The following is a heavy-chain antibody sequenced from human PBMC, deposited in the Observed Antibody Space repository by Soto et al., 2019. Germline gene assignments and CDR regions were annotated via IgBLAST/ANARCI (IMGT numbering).Heavy chain of an antibody. V-gene: IGHV4-30-2*01. CDR2: IYHSGST. J-gene: IGHJ5*02. CDR1: GGSISSGGYS. D-gene: IGHD2-2*01. CDR3: ARDRSSTDPWFDP. Sequence: PSETLSLTCAVSGGSISSGGYSWSWIRQPPGKGLEWIGYIYHSGSTYYNPSLKSRVTISVDRSKNQFSLKLSSVTAADTAVYYCARDRSSTDPWFDPWGQGTLVTVSS.